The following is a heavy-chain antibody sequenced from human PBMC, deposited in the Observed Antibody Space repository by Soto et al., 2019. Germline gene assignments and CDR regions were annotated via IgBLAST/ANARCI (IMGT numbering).Heavy chain of an antibody. CDR1: GGSISSGDYY. J-gene: IGHJ6*02. Sequence: TLSLTCTVSGGSISSGDYYWSWIRQPPGKGLEWIGYIYYSGSTYYNPSLKSRVTISVDTSKNQFSLKLSSVTAADTAVYYCARDLLYGSGSYYYYYGMDVWGQGTTVTVSS. V-gene: IGHV4-30-4*01. CDR2: IYYSGST. CDR3: ARDLLYGSGSYYYYYGMDV. D-gene: IGHD3-10*01.